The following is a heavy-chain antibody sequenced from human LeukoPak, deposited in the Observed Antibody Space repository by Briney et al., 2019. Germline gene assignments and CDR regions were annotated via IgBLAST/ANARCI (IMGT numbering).Heavy chain of an antibody. V-gene: IGHV4-31*11. D-gene: IGHD2-15*01. CDR3: ARGPLLYCSGGSCSRAFDI. CDR1: GGSFSSGGYY. Sequence: PSETLSLTCAVYGGSFSSGGYYWSWIRQHPGKGLEWIGYIYYSGSTYYNPSLKSRVTISVDTSKNQFSLKLSSVTAADTAVYYCARGPLLYCSGGSCSRAFDIWGQGTMVTVSS. J-gene: IGHJ3*02. CDR2: IYYSGST.